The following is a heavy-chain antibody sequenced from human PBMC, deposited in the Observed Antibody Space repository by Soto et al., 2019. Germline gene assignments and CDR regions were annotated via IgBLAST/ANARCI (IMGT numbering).Heavy chain of an antibody. CDR1: GGTFSSYA. J-gene: IGHJ5*02. D-gene: IGHD2-15*01. CDR2: IIPIFGTA. Sequence: QVQLVQSGAEVQKPGSSVKVSCKASGGTFSSYAISWVRQAPGQGLEWMGGIIPIFGTANYAQKFQGRVTMTADESTSTAYMELSSLRAEDTAVYYCARIYCSGGSCYRNWFDPWGQGTLVTVSS. CDR3: ARIYCSGGSCYRNWFDP. V-gene: IGHV1-69*01.